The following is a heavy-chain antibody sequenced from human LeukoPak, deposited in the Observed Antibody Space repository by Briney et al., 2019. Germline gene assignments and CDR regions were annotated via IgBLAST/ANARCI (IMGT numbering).Heavy chain of an antibody. D-gene: IGHD3-3*01. J-gene: IGHJ6*02. CDR3: ARVSDYDFWSGYLYYYYYYCMDV. V-gene: IGHV1-69*13. CDR1: GGTFSSYA. CDR2: IIPIFGTA. Sequence: SVKVSCKASGGTFSSYAISWVRQAPGQGLEWMGGIIPIFGTANYAQKFQGRVTITADESTSTAYMELSSLRSEDTAVYYCARVSDYDFWSGYLYYYYYYCMDVWGQGTTVTVSS.